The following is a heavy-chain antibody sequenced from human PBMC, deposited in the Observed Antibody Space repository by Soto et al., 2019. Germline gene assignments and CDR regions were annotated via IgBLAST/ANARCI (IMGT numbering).Heavy chain of an antibody. V-gene: IGHV1-69*02. CDR2: IIPILGIA. D-gene: IGHD2-2*01. CDR3: ARARVNCSSTSCYQDYYYYYYYMDV. Sequence: ASVKVSCKASGGTFSSYTISWVRQAPGQGLEWMGRIIPILGIANYAQKFQGRVTITADKSTSTAYMELSSLRSEDTAVYYCARARVNCSSTSCYQDYYYYYYYMDVWGKGTTVTVSS. J-gene: IGHJ6*03. CDR1: GGTFSSYT.